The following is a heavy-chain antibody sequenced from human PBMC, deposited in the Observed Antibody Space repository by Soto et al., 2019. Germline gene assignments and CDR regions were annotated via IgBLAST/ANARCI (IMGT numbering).Heavy chain of an antibody. CDR3: AGGPNSNSWGLA. CDR1: GFTVSNNY. D-gene: IGHD3-16*01. Sequence: QLVESGGALVQPWGSLRLSCAASGFTVSNNYMSWVRQAPGKGLEWVSLIYSGGSTKSADSVKGRFTISRDSSKNTVYLQMNSLRAEDTAVYYCAGGPNSNSWGLAWGQGTLVTVSS. CDR2: IYSGGST. V-gene: IGHV3-66*01. J-gene: IGHJ5*02.